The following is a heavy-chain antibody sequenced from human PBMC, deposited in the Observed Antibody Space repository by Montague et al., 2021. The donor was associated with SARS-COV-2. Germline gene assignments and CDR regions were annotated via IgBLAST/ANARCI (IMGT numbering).Heavy chain of an antibody. CDR3: TTDLSGYDPLDL. CDR1: GFTFSDVW. D-gene: IGHD5-12*01. Sequence: SLRLSCAASGFTFSDVWMSWVRQAPGKGLEWVGRIKTKTDGGTTDYAAPVKGRFTISRDGSKNTLYLQMNSLKTEDTAVYYCTTDLSGYDPLDLWGRGTLVTVSS. CDR2: IKTKTDGGTT. V-gene: IGHV3-15*01. J-gene: IGHJ2*01.